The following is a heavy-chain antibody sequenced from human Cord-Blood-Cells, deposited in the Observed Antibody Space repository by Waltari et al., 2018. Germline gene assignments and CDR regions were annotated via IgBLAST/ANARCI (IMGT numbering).Heavy chain of an antibody. J-gene: IGHJ6*02. Sequence: GFTFSSYGMHWVRQAPGKGLEWVAVISYDGSNKYYADSVKGRFTISRDNSKNTLYLQMNSLRAEDTAVYYCAKVVPNRWNYLFSLYPYYYYGMDVWGQGTTVTVSS. D-gene: IGHD1-7*01. CDR1: GFTFSSYG. CDR3: AKVVPNRWNYLFSLYPYYYYGMDV. CDR2: ISYDGSNK. V-gene: IGHV3-30*18.